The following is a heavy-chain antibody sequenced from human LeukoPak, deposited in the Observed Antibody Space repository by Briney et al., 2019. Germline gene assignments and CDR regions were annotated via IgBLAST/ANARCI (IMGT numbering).Heavy chain of an antibody. D-gene: IGHD3-3*02. CDR3: ARSSIRNWFDP. Sequence: SETLSLTCTVSGGSISSYYWSWIRQPPGKGLEWIGYIYYSGSTNYNPSLKSRVTISVDTSKNQSSLKLSSVTAADTAVYYCARSSIRNWFDPWGQGTLVTVSS. CDR1: GGSISSYY. CDR2: IYYSGST. V-gene: IGHV4-59*01. J-gene: IGHJ5*02.